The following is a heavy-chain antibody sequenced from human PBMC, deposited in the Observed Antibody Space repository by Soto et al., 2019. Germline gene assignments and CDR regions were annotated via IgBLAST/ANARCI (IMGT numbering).Heavy chain of an antibody. Sequence: SETLSLTCTVSGGSISSSSYYWGWIRQPPGKGLEWIGSIYYSGSTYYNPSLKSRVTISVDTSKNQFSLKLSSVTAADTAVYYCARISSGYYKGYYYGMDVWGQGTTVTASS. D-gene: IGHD3-22*01. CDR1: GGSISSSSYY. CDR2: IYYSGST. CDR3: ARISSGYYKGYYYGMDV. V-gene: IGHV4-39*01. J-gene: IGHJ6*02.